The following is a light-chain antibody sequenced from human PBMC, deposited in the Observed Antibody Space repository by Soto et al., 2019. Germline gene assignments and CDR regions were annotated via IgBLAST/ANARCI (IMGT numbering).Light chain of an antibody. CDR1: QTVSSN. CDR2: GTS. V-gene: IGKV3-15*01. J-gene: IGKJ1*01. CDR3: QQRSIWPPWT. Sequence: VVMTQSPATLSVSPGERATLSCRASQTVSSNLAWYQQKPGQSPRLLIYGTSTRATGVPARFSGSGSGTDFSLTISSLEPEDFAIYYCQQRSIWPPWTFGQGTQLDIK.